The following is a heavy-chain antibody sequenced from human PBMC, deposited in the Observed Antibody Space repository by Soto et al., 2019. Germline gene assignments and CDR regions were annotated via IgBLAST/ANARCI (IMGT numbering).Heavy chain of an antibody. V-gene: IGHV5-51*01. CDR1: GYSFTAFW. Sequence: PGESLKISCKGSGYSFTAFWIGWVRQMPGKGLEWMGIIYPGDSDTRYSPSFQGQVTISADKSISTAYLQWSGLKASDTAMYYCARGVSGTLKPKHFDWWGQGTLVTVSS. CDR3: ARGVSGTLKPKHFDW. J-gene: IGHJ4*02. CDR2: IYPGDSDT. D-gene: IGHD1-20*01.